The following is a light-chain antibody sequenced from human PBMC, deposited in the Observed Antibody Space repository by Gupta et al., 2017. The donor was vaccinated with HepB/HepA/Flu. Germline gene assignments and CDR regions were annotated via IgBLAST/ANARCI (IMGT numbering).Light chain of an antibody. V-gene: IGLV1-44*01. Sequence: QSVLSQPPSASGIPGQTVTTSCSGSRSNIGSNALAWYQHLPGTAPKLLIYSNHQRPSCVSDRFTGSKSGTSASLSINGLQSEDESEYYCATWDDSLKGYVFGTGTRVTVL. J-gene: IGLJ1*01. CDR2: SNH. CDR1: RSNIGSNA. CDR3: ATWDDSLKGYV.